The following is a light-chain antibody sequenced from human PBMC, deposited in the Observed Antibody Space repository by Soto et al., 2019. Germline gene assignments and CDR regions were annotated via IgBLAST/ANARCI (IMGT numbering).Light chain of an antibody. CDR2: GAS. CDR3: QQYDTSGT. V-gene: IGKV3-20*01. Sequence: ENVLTQSPGTLSLSPGETATLSCRASQSVSSSYLAWYQQKPGQAPRLLIYGASSRATGIPDRFSGSGSGTDFTLTISRLEPEDFAVYYCQQYDTSGTFGQGTKV. J-gene: IGKJ1*01. CDR1: QSVSSSY.